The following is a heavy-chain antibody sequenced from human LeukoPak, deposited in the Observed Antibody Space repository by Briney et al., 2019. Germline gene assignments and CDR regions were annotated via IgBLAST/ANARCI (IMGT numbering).Heavy chain of an antibody. Sequence: SVKVSCKASGGTFSSYAISWVRQAPGQGLEWMGGIIPIFGTANYAQKFQGRVTITADESTSTVYMELSSLRSEDTAVYYCARPLRFLEWLASPYYYGMDVWGQGTTVTVSS. D-gene: IGHD3-3*01. V-gene: IGHV1-69*13. CDR2: IIPIFGTA. CDR3: ARPLRFLEWLASPYYYGMDV. J-gene: IGHJ6*02. CDR1: GGTFSSYA.